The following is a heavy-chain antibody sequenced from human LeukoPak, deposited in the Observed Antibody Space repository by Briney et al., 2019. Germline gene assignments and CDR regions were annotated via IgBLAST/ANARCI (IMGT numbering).Heavy chain of an antibody. CDR2: IRSEANSFAT. D-gene: IGHD1/OR15-1a*01. Sequence: GGSLRLSCATSGFTFSDSAIHWVRQTSGKGLEWIGRIRSEANSFATAYAASVEGRFTISRDDSENTAFLQMNSLKTADTAVYYCTRPTQSNKLGFHFWDQGTLVTVSS. J-gene: IGHJ4*02. CDR1: GFTFSDSA. CDR3: TRPTQSNKLGFHF. V-gene: IGHV3-73*01.